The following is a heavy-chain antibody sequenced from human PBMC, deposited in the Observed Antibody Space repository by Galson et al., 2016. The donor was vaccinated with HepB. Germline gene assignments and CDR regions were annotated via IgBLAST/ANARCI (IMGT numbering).Heavy chain of an antibody. V-gene: IGHV3-23*01. CDR3: AKRMSYSYYYAMDI. Sequence: SLRLSCAASGFTFSSYGMHWARQAPGKGLEWVSDISDNTAGTKYADSVKGRFTISRDNSKNTVYLQMNSLRGEDTALYYCAKRMSYSYYYAMDIWGQGTTVTVSS. J-gene: IGHJ6*02. CDR2: ISDNTAGT. D-gene: IGHD2-15*01. CDR1: GFTFSSYG.